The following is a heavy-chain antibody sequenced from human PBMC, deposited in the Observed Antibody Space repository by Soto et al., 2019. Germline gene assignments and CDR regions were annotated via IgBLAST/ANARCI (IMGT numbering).Heavy chain of an antibody. J-gene: IGHJ6*02. D-gene: IGHD3-3*01. CDR1: GYSFTSYW. V-gene: IGHV5-10-1*01. CDR3: ARLGYDFWSGYQIYYYYGMDV. Sequence: GESLKISCKGSGYSFTSYWISWVRQMPGNGLEWMGRVDPSDSYTNYSPSFQGHVTISADKSISTAYLQWSSLKASDTAMYYCARLGYDFWSGYQIYYYYGMDVWGQGTTVTVSS. CDR2: VDPSDSYT.